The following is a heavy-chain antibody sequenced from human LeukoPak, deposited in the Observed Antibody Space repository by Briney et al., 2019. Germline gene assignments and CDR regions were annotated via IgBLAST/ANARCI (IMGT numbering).Heavy chain of an antibody. V-gene: IGHV3-66*01. CDR3: ARDGYDSSGYFDY. J-gene: IGHJ4*02. D-gene: IGHD3-22*01. CDR2: IYSGGST. Sequence: PGGSLRLSCAASGFTFSSYEMNWVRQAPGKGLEWVSVIYSGGSTYYADSVKGRFTISRDNSKNTLYLQMNSLRAEDTAVYYCARDGYDSSGYFDYWGQGTLVTVSS. CDR1: GFTFSSYE.